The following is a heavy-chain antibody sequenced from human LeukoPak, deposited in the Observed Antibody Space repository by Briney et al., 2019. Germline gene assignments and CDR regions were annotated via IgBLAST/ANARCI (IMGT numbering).Heavy chain of an antibody. J-gene: IGHJ5*02. CDR2: IYYTGST. CDR3: ARENYCTNGVCWAFDP. D-gene: IGHD2-8*01. Sequence: PSETLSPTCTVSGGSISSSDYYWGWIRQPPGKGLEWIGNIYYTGSTSYNSSLKSRVTISIDTSKNQFSLQLSSVTAADTAVYFCARENYCTNGVCWAFDPWGQGTLVTVSS. CDR1: GGSISSSDYY. V-gene: IGHV4-39*07.